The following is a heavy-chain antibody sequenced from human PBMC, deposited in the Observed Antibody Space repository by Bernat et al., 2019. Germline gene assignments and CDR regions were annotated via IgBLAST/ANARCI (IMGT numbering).Heavy chain of an antibody. CDR3: ARLYSSTNDAFDI. D-gene: IGHD6-13*01. CDR2: IYSGGST. V-gene: IGHV3-NL1*01. CDR1: GFTFSSYG. J-gene: IGHJ3*02. Sequence: QVQLVESGGGVVQPGRSLRLSCAASGFTFSSYGMHWVRQAPGKGLEWVSVIYSGGSTYYADSVKGRFTISRHNSKNTLYLQMNSLRAEDTAVYYCARLYSSTNDAFDIWGQGTMVTVSS.